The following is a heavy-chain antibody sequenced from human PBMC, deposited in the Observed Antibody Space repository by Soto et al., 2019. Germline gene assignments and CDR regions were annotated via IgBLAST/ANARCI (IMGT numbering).Heavy chain of an antibody. Sequence: QVQLQESGPGLVKPSETLSLTCTVSGGSISSYYWSWIRQPPGKGLEWIGYIYYSGSTNYNPSLTSRVTLSVDTSKTQFSLKLSSVTAADTAVYYCASLVVPAAHYTYYYYGMDVWGQGTTVTVSS. CDR2: IYYSGST. CDR1: GGSISSYY. CDR3: ASLVVPAAHYTYYYYGMDV. V-gene: IGHV4-59*01. D-gene: IGHD2-2*01. J-gene: IGHJ6*02.